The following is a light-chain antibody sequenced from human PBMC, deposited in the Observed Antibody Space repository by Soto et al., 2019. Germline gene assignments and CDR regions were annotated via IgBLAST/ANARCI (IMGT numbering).Light chain of an antibody. CDR1: QSVSSN. CDR3: QQYGNSPWT. Sequence: EVVLTQFPGTLSLSPGERATLSCRASQSVSSNLAWYQQKPGQAPRLLIYSTSSRATGIPDRFSGSGSGTDFTLTISRLEPEDFAVYYCQQYGNSPWTFGQGTKVDIK. CDR2: STS. V-gene: IGKV3-20*01. J-gene: IGKJ1*01.